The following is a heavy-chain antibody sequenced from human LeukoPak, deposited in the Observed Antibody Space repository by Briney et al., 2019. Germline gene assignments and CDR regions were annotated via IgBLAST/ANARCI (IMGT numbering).Heavy chain of an antibody. V-gene: IGHV3-48*03. J-gene: IGHJ4*02. CDR1: GFTFSGYE. CDR3: ARRGGGAAVYDY. CDR2: IDSGGATT. D-gene: IGHD6-13*01. Sequence: GGSLRLSCAAPGFTFSGYEMTWVRQAPGKGLERVSYIDSGGATTNYADSVKGRFTISRDNAKNSLYLQMDSLRAEDTAVYYCARRGGGAAVYDYWGQGTLVTVSS.